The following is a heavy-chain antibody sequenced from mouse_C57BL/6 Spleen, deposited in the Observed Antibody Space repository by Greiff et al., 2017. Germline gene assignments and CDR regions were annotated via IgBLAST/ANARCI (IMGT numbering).Heavy chain of an antibody. CDR2: INPNYGTT. J-gene: IGHJ4*01. CDR1: GYSFTDYN. D-gene: IGHD2-5*01. Sequence: VQLQQSGPELVKPGASVQISCKASGYSFTDYNMNWVKQSNGKSLEWIGVINPNYGTTSYNQKFKGKATLTVDQSSSTAYMQLNSLTSEDSAVYYCARPAYYSNYYARDYWGQGTSVTVSS. CDR3: ARPAYYSNYYARDY. V-gene: IGHV1-39*01.